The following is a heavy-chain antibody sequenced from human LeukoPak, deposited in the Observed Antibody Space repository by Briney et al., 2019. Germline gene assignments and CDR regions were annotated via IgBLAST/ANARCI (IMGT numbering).Heavy chain of an antibody. V-gene: IGHV3-21*01. D-gene: IGHD3-10*01. CDR3: ARALVRGGYFDY. J-gene: IGHJ4*02. CDR1: GFTFSSYS. Sequence: PGGSLRLSCAASGFTFSSYSMNWVRQAPGKGLEWVSSISSSSSYIHYADSVKGRFTISRDNAKNSLYLQMNSLRAEDTAVYYCARALVRGGYFDYWGQGTLVTVSS. CDR2: ISSSSSYI.